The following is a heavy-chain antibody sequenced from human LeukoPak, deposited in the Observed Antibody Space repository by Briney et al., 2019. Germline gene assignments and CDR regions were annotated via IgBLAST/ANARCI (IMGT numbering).Heavy chain of an antibody. Sequence: GGSLRLSCAASEFIFSSNSMNCVRQAPGKGLEWVASISGSSSNKYYADSVQGRFTISRDNAKNSLYLQMGSLRAEDTAVYYCARPPSTSAWSNSVDDWGQGTLVTVSS. V-gene: IGHV3-21*01. CDR1: EFIFSSNS. J-gene: IGHJ4*02. D-gene: IGHD6-19*01. CDR2: ISGSSSNK. CDR3: ARPPSTSAWSNSVDD.